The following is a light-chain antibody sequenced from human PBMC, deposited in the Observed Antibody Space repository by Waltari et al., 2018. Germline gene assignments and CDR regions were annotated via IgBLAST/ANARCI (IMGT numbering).Light chain of an antibody. Sequence: DIVMNQSPDSLAVSLGERATINCKSSQTVLYRDNNKNYLTWYQQKPGQPPKLLFSWASIRESGVPDRLSASGSGTDFTLTISSLQAEDVAVYYCHQHYTTPWTFGQGTKVEIK. CDR3: HQHYTTPWT. CDR1: QTVLYRDNNKNY. J-gene: IGKJ1*01. V-gene: IGKV4-1*01. CDR2: WAS.